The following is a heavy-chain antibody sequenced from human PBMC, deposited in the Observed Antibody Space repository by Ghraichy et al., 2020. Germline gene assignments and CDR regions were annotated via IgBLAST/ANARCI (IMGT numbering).Heavy chain of an antibody. D-gene: IGHD2-2*01. V-gene: IGHV3-7*05. J-gene: IGHJ1*01. CDR2: IKQDGSEK. CDR1: GFACSRAW. CDR3: ARSFTSAWYPKYFHH. Sequence: GGSLRLSEAGCGFACSRAWMDWVRQAPGESLEWVANIKQDGSEKFYVASVKGRFTISRDNAKSSLYLEMNSLTGEDTAFYYCARSFTSAWYPKYFHHWVRGTLVTVSS.